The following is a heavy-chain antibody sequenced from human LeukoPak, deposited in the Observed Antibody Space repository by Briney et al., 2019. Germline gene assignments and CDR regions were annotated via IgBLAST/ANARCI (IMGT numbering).Heavy chain of an antibody. D-gene: IGHD3-10*01. V-gene: IGHV3-7*03. CDR1: GFTFSSYW. J-gene: IGHJ6*04. Sequence: GGSLRLSCAASGFTFSSYWMSWVRQAPGKGPEWVANIKQDGSEKYYVDSVKGRFTISRDNAKNSLYLQMNSLRAEDTAVYYCAREDGSGRVPYYYYGMDVWGKGTTVTVSS. CDR3: AREDGSGRVPYYYYGMDV. CDR2: IKQDGSEK.